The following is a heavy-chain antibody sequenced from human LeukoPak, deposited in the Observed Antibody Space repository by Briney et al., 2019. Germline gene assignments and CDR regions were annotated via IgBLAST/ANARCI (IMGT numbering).Heavy chain of an antibody. J-gene: IGHJ6*03. CDR3: ARVKGGGVECYYYYMDV. CDR1: GFTFSSYS. CDR2: ISSSSSYI. V-gene: IGHV3-21*01. D-gene: IGHD3-3*01. Sequence: GGSLRLSCAASGFTFSSYSMNWVRQAPGKGLEWVSSISSSSSYIYYADSVKGRFTISRDNAKNSLYLQMNSLRAEDTAVYYCARVKGGGVECYYYYMDVWGKGTTVTVSS.